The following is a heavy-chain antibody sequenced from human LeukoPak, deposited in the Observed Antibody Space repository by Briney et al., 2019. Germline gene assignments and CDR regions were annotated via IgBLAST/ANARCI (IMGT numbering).Heavy chain of an antibody. Sequence: GGSLRLSCAVSGFTFSNFWMSWVRQAPGRGLEWVANIHPEGNEKYHVESVKGRFTISRDNTKNLLFLQMNALRVEDTAVYYCAKDSYGFFVGHFDPWGQGTLVTVSS. CDR2: IHPEGNEK. CDR3: AKDSYGFFVGHFDP. CDR1: GFTFSNFW. J-gene: IGHJ5*02. D-gene: IGHD3-3*01. V-gene: IGHV3-7*01.